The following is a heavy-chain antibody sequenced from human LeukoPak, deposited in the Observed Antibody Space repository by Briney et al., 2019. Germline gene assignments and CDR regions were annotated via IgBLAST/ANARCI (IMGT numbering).Heavy chain of an antibody. Sequence: ASVKVSCKASGYTFTSYGISWVRQAPGQGLEWMGWISAYNGNTNYAQKLQGRVTMTTDTSTSTAYMELSRLRSDDTAVYYCASLMGAVAGTEIFDYWGQGTLVTVSS. J-gene: IGHJ4*02. CDR3: ASLMGAVAGTEIFDY. V-gene: IGHV1-18*01. CDR2: ISAYNGNT. D-gene: IGHD6-19*01. CDR1: GYTFTSYG.